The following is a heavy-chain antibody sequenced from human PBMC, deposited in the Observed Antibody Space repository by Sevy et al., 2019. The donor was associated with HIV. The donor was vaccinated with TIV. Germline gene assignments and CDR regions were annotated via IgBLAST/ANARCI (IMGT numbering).Heavy chain of an antibody. D-gene: IGHD5-18*01. V-gene: IGHV3-53*01. CDR2: IYSGGST. Sequence: GGSLRLSCAASAFTVSSNYMSWVRQAPGKGLEWVSVIYSGGSTYYADSVKGRFTISRDNSKNTLYLQMNSLRAEDTAVYYCARHQRGERGYSYYFDYWGQGTLVTISS. CDR3: ARHQRGERGYSYYFDY. J-gene: IGHJ4*02. CDR1: AFTVSSNY.